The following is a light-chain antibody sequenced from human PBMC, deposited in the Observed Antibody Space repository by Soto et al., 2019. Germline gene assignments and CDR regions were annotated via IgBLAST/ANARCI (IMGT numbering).Light chain of an antibody. CDR2: LEGSGSY. J-gene: IGLJ3*02. V-gene: IGLV4-60*02. CDR1: SGHSSYI. CDR3: ETWDTNTRV. Sequence: QPVLTQSSSASASLGSSVKLTCTLSSGHSSYIIEWHQQQPGKAPRYLMKLEGSGSYNKGSAVPDRFSGYSSGADCYLTISNLQFEDEADYYCETWDTNTRVFGGGTKLTVL.